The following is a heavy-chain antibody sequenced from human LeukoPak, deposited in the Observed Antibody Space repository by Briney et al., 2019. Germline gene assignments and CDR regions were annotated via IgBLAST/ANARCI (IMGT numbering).Heavy chain of an antibody. Sequence: SETLSLTCTVSGGSISSGSYYWSWIRQPAGKGLEWIGRIYTSGSTNYNPSLKSRVTISVDTSKNQFSLKLSSETAADTAVYYCARGRDGYNPDFDYWGQGTLVTVSS. CDR2: IYTSGST. CDR3: ARGRDGYNPDFDY. D-gene: IGHD5-24*01. V-gene: IGHV4-61*02. J-gene: IGHJ4*02. CDR1: GGSISSGSYY.